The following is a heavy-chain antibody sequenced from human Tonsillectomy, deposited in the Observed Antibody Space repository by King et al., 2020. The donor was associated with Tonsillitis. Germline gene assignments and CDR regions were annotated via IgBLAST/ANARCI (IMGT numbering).Heavy chain of an antibody. V-gene: IGHV3-11*01. D-gene: IGHD3-22*01. J-gene: IGHJ3*02. Sequence: VQLVESGGGLVKPGGSLRLSCAASGFTFSDYYMSWIRQAPGKGLEWVSYISSSGSTIYYADSVKGRFTISRDNAKNPLYLQMNSLRAEDTAVYYCARKRITMIVVVNDAFDIWGQGTMVTVSS. CDR2: ISSSGSTI. CDR1: GFTFSDYY. CDR3: ARKRITMIVVVNDAFDI.